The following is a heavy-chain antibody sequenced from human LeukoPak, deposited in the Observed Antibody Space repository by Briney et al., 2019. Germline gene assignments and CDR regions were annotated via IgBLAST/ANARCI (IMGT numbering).Heavy chain of an antibody. V-gene: IGHV3-74*01. CDR2: INSDGSST. CDR3: ARGIQLWPPGMDV. D-gene: IGHD5-18*01. Sequence: GGSLRLSCAASGFTFSSYWMHWVRQAPGKGLVWVSRINSDGSSTSYADSVKGRLTISRDNAKNTLYLQMNSLRAEDTAVYYCARGIQLWPPGMDVWGQGTTVTVSS. CDR1: GFTFSSYW. J-gene: IGHJ6*02.